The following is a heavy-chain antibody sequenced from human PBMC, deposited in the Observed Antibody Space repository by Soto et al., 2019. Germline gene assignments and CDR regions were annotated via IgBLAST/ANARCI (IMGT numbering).Heavy chain of an antibody. D-gene: IGHD3-16*01. CDR3: EKVGPRIMITFGGAFDY. Sequence: QVQLVESGGGVVQPGRSLRLSCAASGFTFSSYGMHWVRQAPGKGLEWVAVISYDGSDKYYADSVKGRFTISRDNSKNTLYLQMNSLRAEDTAVYYCEKVGPRIMITFGGAFDYWGQGTLVTVSS. CDR2: ISYDGSDK. CDR1: GFTFSSYG. V-gene: IGHV3-30*18. J-gene: IGHJ4*02.